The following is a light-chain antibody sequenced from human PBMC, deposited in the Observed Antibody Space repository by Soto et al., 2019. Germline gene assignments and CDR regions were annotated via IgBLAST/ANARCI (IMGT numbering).Light chain of an antibody. V-gene: IGKV1-5*03. CDR1: QSVGNW. CDR3: QQYFSYSPYT. CDR2: KAS. J-gene: IGKJ2*01. Sequence: DVQMTQSPSTLSASVGDRVTITCRASQSVGNWLAWYQQKPGKAPNVLIYKASTLQSGVPSRFSGSGSGTEFTLTISSLQPDDSATYYCQQYFSYSPYTFGQGTHLEIK.